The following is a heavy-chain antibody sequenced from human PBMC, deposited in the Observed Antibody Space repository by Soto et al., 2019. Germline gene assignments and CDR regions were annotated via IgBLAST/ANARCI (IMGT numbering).Heavy chain of an antibody. J-gene: IGHJ3*02. CDR1: GYTFTSYG. D-gene: IGHD3-10*01. V-gene: IGHV1-18*01. Sequence: QVQLVQSGAAVKKPGASVKVSCKASGYTFTSYGISWVRQAPGQGLEWMGWISAYNGNTNYAQKLQGRVTMTTDTSTSTAYMELRSLRSDDTAVYYCARDQLGYYGSGSQIAFDIWGQGTMVTVSS. CDR2: ISAYNGNT. CDR3: ARDQLGYYGSGSQIAFDI.